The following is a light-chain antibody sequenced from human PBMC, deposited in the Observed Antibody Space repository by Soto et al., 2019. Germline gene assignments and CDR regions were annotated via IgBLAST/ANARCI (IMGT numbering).Light chain of an antibody. V-gene: IGKV3-11*01. J-gene: IGKJ4*01. CDR2: DAS. CDR1: QSVSTY. Sequence: EIVLTQSPATLSLSPGERATLSCRASQSVSTYLAWYQQKVGQAPRLLIFDASNRATGIPARFRGSGSGTDFTLTISSLEPEDFAVYYCQQRSDWPLTFGGGTKVEFK. CDR3: QQRSDWPLT.